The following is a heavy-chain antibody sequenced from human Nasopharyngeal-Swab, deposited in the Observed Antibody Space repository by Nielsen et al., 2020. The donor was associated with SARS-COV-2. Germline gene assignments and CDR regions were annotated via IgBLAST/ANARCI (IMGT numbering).Heavy chain of an antibody. CDR2: INAGNGNT. CDR3: ARGADGSGSHGGYYYYYYGMDV. D-gene: IGHD3-10*01. V-gene: IGHV1-3*01. J-gene: IGHJ6*02. CDR1: GYTFTSYA. Sequence: ASVKVSCKASGYTFTSYAMHWVRQAPGQRLEWMGWINAGNGNTKYSQKFQGRVTITRDTSASTAYMELSSLRSEDTAVYYCARGADGSGSHGGYYYYYYGMDVWGQGTTVTVSS.